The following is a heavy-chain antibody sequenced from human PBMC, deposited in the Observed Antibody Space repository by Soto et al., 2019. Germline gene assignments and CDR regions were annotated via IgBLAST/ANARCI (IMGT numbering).Heavy chain of an antibody. D-gene: IGHD1-20*01. CDR2: ISGSGGST. CDR3: AKSQEGSTAAGPEVYFFYGMEA. J-gene: IGHJ6*04. V-gene: IGHV3-23*01. Sequence: PGWSLRLSCAASGFTFSSYAMSWVRQAPGKGLEWVSAISGSGGSTYYADSVKGRFTISRDNSKNTLYLQMNSLRAEDTAVYYCAKSQEGSTAAGPEVYFFYGMEAWGKGTMVTVSS. CDR1: GFTFSSYA.